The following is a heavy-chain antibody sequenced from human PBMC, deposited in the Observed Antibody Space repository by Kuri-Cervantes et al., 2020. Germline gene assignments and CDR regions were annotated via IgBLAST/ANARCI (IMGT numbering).Heavy chain of an antibody. D-gene: IGHD3-9*01. CDR2: INPNSGGT. J-gene: IGHJ5*02. CDR3: ARGDPRYFDWLLGWFDP. Sequence: ASVKVSCKASGYTFTGYYMHWVRQAPGQGLEWMGWINPNSGGTNYAQKFQGWVTMTRDTSISTAYMELSSLRSEDTAVYYCARGDPRYFDWLLGWFDPWGQGTLVTVSS. V-gene: IGHV1-2*04. CDR1: GYTFTGYY.